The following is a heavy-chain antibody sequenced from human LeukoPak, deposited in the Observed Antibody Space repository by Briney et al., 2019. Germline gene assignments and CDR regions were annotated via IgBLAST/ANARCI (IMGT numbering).Heavy chain of an antibody. D-gene: IGHD5-24*01. CDR3: ARTLSDAYNDY. V-gene: IGHV4-59*01. CDR1: GGSINNYY. CDR2: IHFTGVT. Sequence: PSETLSLTCTVSGGSINNYYWSWFRQPPGKGLEWIGYIHFTGVTSYSPSLNSRLTISVDTSKNLFSLSLTSVAAADTAVYSCARTLSDAYNDYWGQGTLVTVSS. J-gene: IGHJ4*02.